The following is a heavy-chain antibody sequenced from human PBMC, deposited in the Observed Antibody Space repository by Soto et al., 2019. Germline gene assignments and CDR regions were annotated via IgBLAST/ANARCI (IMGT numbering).Heavy chain of an antibody. CDR2: IYHSGST. CDR3: ARVRDIVVVVFDP. J-gene: IGHJ5*02. Sequence: SETLCVTWAVDGGSCGDYDWSWIRQPPGKGLEWIGYIYHSGSTNYNPSLKSRVTISVDTSKNQFSLKLSSVTAADTAVYYCARVRDIVVVVFDPWGQGTLVTVSS. CDR1: GGSCGDYD. V-gene: IGHV4-34*01. D-gene: IGHD2-2*01.